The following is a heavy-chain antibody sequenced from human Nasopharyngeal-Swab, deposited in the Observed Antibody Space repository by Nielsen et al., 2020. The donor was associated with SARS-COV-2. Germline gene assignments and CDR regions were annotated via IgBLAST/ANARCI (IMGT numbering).Heavy chain of an antibody. CDR3: ARGRGYSSIFDY. Sequence: GESLKISCAASGFTFSSYSMNWVRQAPGKGLEWVSSISSSSSYIYYADSVKGRFTISRDNAKNSLYLQMNSLRAEDTAVYYCARGRGYSSIFDYWGQGTLVTASS. CDR2: ISSSSSYI. J-gene: IGHJ4*02. V-gene: IGHV3-21*01. D-gene: IGHD5-18*01. CDR1: GFTFSSYS.